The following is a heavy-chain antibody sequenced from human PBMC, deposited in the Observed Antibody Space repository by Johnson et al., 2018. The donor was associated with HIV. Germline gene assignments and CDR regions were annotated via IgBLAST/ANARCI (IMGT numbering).Heavy chain of an antibody. J-gene: IGHJ3*02. CDR3: ARGGDMVVVAGAFDI. CDR1: GFTFDDYA. CDR2: ISWNSGSI. V-gene: IGHV3-9*01. D-gene: IGHD2-15*01. Sequence: VQLVESGGGLVQPGRSLRLSCAASGFTFDDYAMHWVRQAPGKGLEWVSGISWNSGSIGYADSVKGRFTISRDNAKNSLYLQMNSLRAEDTAGYYCARGGDMVVVAGAFDIWGQGTMVTVSS.